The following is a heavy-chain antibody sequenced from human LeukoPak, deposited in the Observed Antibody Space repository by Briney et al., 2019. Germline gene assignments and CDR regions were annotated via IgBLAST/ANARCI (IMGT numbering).Heavy chain of an antibody. CDR2: IYSGVST. CDR1: GFTLSSNY. D-gene: IGHD3-3*01. CDR3: AREQTYYDFWSGSGEDYFDY. V-gene: IGHV3-66*02. J-gene: IGHJ4*02. Sequence: PGGSLRLSCAASGFTLSSNYTSWVRQAPGEGLGWVSVIYSGVSTYYTDSVRGRFTISRDNSKNTLYLQMNSLRAEDTAVYYCAREQTYYDFWSGSGEDYFDYWGQGTLVTVSS.